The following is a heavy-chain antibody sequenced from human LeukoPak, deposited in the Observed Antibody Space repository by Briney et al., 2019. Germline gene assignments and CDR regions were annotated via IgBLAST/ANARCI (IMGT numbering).Heavy chain of an antibody. D-gene: IGHD2-8*02. J-gene: IGHJ4*02. Sequence: GGSLRLSCAASGFTFSSYGMHWVRQAPGKGLEWVAVIWYAGSKKYYADSVKGRFTISRDNSKNTLYLQMDSLRAEDTAVYFCTRYNTGSVDYWGQGTLVTVSS. CDR1: GFTFSSYG. CDR2: IWYAGSKK. CDR3: TRYNTGSVDY. V-gene: IGHV3-33*01.